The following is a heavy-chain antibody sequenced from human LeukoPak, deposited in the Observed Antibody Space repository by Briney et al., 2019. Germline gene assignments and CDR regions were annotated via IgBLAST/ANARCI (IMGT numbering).Heavy chain of an antibody. CDR1: GLNHHDAW. D-gene: IGHD1-7*01. V-gene: IGHV3-15*01. J-gene: IGHJ4*02. Sequence: GGSLRLSCEVFGLNHHDAWMSWVRQAPGKGLEWVGRIKSKRGGGTTDYAAPVKGRFTISRDDSKNTLHLQMDSLESDDTAVYYWAHVGTTTGLYLGSWGQGTLVTVSS. CDR3: AHVGTTTGLYLGS. CDR2: IKSKRGGGTT.